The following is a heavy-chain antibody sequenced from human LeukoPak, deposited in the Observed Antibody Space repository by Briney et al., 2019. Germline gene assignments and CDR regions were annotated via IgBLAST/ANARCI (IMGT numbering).Heavy chain of an antibody. CDR2: ISSSRSYI. D-gene: IGHD3-3*01. CDR3: ARDVHYDFWTGYYSTWPLGY. V-gene: IGHV3-21*01. Sequence: GGSLRLSCAASGFTFSSYSMNWVRQAPGEGLEWVSSISSSRSYIYYADSVRGRFTVSRDNAKNSLYLQMDSLRAEDTAVYYCARDVHYDFWTGYYSTWPLGYWGQGTLVTVSS. CDR1: GFTFSSYS. J-gene: IGHJ4*02.